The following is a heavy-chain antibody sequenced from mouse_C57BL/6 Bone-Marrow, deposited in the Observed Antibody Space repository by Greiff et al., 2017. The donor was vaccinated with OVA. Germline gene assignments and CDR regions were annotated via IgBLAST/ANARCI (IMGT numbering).Heavy chain of an antibody. CDR3: AREDVDAMDY. J-gene: IGHJ4*01. Sequence: EVQLKQSGPELVKPGASVKISCKASGYSFTGYYMNWVKQSPEKSLEWIGEINPSTGGTTYNQKFKAKATLTVDKSSSTAYMQLKSLTSEDSAVYYCAREDVDAMDYWGQGTSVTVSS. CDR1: GYSFTGYY. V-gene: IGHV1-42*01. CDR2: INPSTGGT.